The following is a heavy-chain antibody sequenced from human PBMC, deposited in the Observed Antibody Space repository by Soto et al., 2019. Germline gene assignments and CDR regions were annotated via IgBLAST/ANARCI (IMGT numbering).Heavy chain of an antibody. V-gene: IGHV4-59*01. CDR2: IYYSGST. Sequence: PSETLSLTCTVSGGSISSYYWSWIRQPPRKGLEWIGYIYYSGSTNYNPSLKSRVTISVDTSKNQFSLKLSSVTAADTAVYYCARDGGYCSGGSCYFYYWGQGTLVTVSS. D-gene: IGHD2-15*01. J-gene: IGHJ4*02. CDR3: ARDGGYCSGGSCYFYY. CDR1: GGSISSYY.